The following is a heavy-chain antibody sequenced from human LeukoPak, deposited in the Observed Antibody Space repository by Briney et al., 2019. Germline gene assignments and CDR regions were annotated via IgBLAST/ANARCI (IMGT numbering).Heavy chain of an antibody. Sequence: KPSETLSLTCTVSGGSISSYYWSWIRQPPGKGLEWIGYIYYSGITNYKPSLKSRVTISVDTSKNQFSLKLSSVTAADTAVYYCASANYDFWSGYYTGPFDYWGQGTLVTVSS. CDR2: IYYSGIT. CDR3: ASANYDFWSGYYTGPFDY. V-gene: IGHV4-59*01. D-gene: IGHD3-3*01. J-gene: IGHJ4*02. CDR1: GGSISSYY.